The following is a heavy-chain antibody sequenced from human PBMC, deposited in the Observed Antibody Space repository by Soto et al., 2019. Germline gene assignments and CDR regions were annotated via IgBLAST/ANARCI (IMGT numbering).Heavy chain of an antibody. CDR3: VRDPRDYFGSATSPHP. V-gene: IGHV1-18*01. J-gene: IGHJ5*02. D-gene: IGHD3-9*01. CDR1: GYRFNDYA. Sequence: GPSVKVSCKASGYRFNDYAISWVRQAPGQGLEWMGWISAYSGQTNLAEKFKGRVTMTAEASTTTAYIELRSLRSDDTAIYFCVRDPRDYFGSATSPHPWGQGTLVTVSS. CDR2: ISAYSGQT.